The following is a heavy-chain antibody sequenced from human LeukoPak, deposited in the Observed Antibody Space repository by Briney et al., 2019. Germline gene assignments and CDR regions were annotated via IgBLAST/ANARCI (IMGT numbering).Heavy chain of an antibody. Sequence: PGGSLTLSCAASGFTFTSYAMSWVRQAPGKGLEWVSYITNSGDATYYADSVKGRFTISRDNAKNSLYLQMNSLRAEDTAVYYCARGKGGYYMDVWGKGATVTISS. J-gene: IGHJ6*03. CDR3: ARGKGGYYMDV. V-gene: IGHV3-48*04. CDR2: ITNSGDAT. CDR1: GFTFTSYA. D-gene: IGHD3-16*01.